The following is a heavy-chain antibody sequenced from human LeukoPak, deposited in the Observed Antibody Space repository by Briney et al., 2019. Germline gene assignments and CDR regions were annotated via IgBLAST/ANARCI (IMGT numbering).Heavy chain of an antibody. Sequence: SGGSLRLSCAASGFTFSSYAMSWVRQAPGKGLEWVSAISGSGGSTYYADSVKGRFTISRDNSKNTLYLQMNSLRADDTAVYYCAREGGYSSAWSHEGFFDYWGQGTLVTVSS. D-gene: IGHD6-19*01. J-gene: IGHJ4*02. CDR3: AREGGYSSAWSHEGFFDY. CDR2: ISGSGGST. CDR1: GFTFSSYA. V-gene: IGHV3-23*01.